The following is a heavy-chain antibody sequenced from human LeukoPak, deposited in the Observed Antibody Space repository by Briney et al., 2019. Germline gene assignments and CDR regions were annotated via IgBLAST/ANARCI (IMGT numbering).Heavy chain of an antibody. J-gene: IGHJ4*02. D-gene: IGHD4-17*01. V-gene: IGHV3-21*01. CDR1: GFTFITYT. Sequence: GGSLRLSCAASGFTFITYTMNWVRQVPGKGLEWVSSISGSSSYIYYADSAKGRFTISRDNAKNSLYLQMNSLRAEDTAVYFCARDTYGDYTFDYWGQGTLVTVSS. CDR3: ARDTYGDYTFDY. CDR2: ISGSSSYI.